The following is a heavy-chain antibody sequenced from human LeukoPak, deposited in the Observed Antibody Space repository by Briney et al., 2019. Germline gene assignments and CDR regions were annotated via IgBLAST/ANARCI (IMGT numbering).Heavy chain of an antibody. V-gene: IGHV4-39*07. CDR3: ARLSSGSSSWYDIDY. CDR1: GGSISSSSYY. D-gene: IGHD6-13*01. J-gene: IGHJ4*02. Sequence: PSETLSLTCTVSGGSISSSSYYWGWIRQPPGKGLEWIGSIYYSGSTNYNPSLKSRVTISVDTSKNQFSLKLSSVTAADTAVYYCARLSSGSSSWYDIDYWGQGTLVTVSS. CDR2: IYYSGST.